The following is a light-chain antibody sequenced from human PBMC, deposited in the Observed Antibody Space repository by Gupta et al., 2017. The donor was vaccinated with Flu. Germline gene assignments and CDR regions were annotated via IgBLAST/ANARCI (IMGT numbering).Light chain of an antibody. CDR1: TLSTQY. V-gene: IGLV3-25*03. CDR2: KDT. CDR3: QSADNSGTYVV. Sequence: SYELTQPPSLSVSPGQTARITCSGDTLSTQYTHWYQQKPGQAPVLVIFKDTERPSGIPERFSGSNSGTTVTLTISGVQAEDEGALYCQSADNSGTYVVFGGGTRLTV. J-gene: IGLJ3*02.